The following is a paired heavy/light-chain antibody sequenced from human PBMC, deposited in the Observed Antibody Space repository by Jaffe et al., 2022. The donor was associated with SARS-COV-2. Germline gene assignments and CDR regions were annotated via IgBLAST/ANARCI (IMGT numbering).Light chain of an antibody. J-gene: IGLJ2*01. CDR2: ENN. V-gene: IGLV1-51*02. CDR3: GTWDSSLNAGV. CDR1: SSNIGKNY. Sequence: QSVLTQPPSVSAAPGQKVTISCSGSSSNIGKNYVSWYQQFPGTAPKLLIYENNKRPSGIPDRFSGSKSGTSGTLGITGLQTGDEADYYCGTWDSSLNAGVFGGGTKLTVL.
Heavy chain of an antibody. Sequence: QVQLQESGPGLVKPSETLSLTCTVSGGSVTSGRFYWNWIRQPPGKGLEWIGYIYYDGTTNYNPSLKSRVTISVDTSKNHFSLNLSSVTAADTAVYYCAREPNSSSWLDFDCWGQGTLVTVSS. D-gene: IGHD6-13*01. CDR1: GGSVTSGRFY. V-gene: IGHV4-61*01. CDR3: AREPNSSSWLDFDC. CDR2: IYYDGTT. J-gene: IGHJ4*02.